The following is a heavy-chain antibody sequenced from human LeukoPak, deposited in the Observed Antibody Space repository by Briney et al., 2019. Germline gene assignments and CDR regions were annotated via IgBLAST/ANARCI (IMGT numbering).Heavy chain of an antibody. CDR3: ARDGTVEYYYDSSGYSPGGGPDY. CDR2: INSDGSST. Sequence: GSLRLSCAASGFTFSSYWMHWVRQAPGKGLVWVSRINSDGSSTSYADSVKGRFTISRDNAKNTLYLQMNRLRAEDTAVYYCARDGTVEYYYDSSGYSPGGGPDYWGQGTLVTVSS. J-gene: IGHJ4*02. D-gene: IGHD3-22*01. V-gene: IGHV3-74*01. CDR1: GFTFSSYW.